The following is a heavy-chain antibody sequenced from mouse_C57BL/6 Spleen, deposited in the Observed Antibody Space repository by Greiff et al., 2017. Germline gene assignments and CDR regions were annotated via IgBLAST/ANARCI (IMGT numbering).Heavy chain of an antibody. CDR1: GYTFTDYE. J-gene: IGHJ2*01. CDR3: TRGDYGSHTGFDY. CDR2: IDPDTGGT. D-gene: IGHD1-1*01. Sequence: LVESGAELVRPGASVTLSCKASGYTFTDYEMHWVKQTPVHGLEWIGAIDPDTGGTSSNQKFKGKAILTADKSSSTAYMALRSLTSEDSAVYYCTRGDYGSHTGFDYWGQGTTLTVSS. V-gene: IGHV1-15*01.